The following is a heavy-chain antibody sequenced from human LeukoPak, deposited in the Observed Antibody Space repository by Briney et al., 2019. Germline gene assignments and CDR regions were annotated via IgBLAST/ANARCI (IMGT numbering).Heavy chain of an antibody. CDR1: GITFSNYG. Sequence: PGGSLRLSCAASGITFSNYGMHWVRQAPGKGLEWVSGISWNSGSIGYADSVKGRFTISRDNAKNSLYLQMNSLRAEDTALYYCAKDIVGYGTSGIDYWGQGTLVTVSS. CDR3: AKDIVGYGTSGIDY. V-gene: IGHV3-9*01. D-gene: IGHD4-17*01. CDR2: ISWNSGSI. J-gene: IGHJ4*02.